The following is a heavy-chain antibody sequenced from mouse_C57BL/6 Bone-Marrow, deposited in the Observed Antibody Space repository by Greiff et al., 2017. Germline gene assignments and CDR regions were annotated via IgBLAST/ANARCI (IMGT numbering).Heavy chain of an antibody. J-gene: IGHJ1*03. D-gene: IGHD1-1*01. CDR3: ARGCSSYWYFDV. Sequence: EVKLMESGGGLVKPGGSLKLSCAASGFTFSSYAMSWVRQTPEKRLEWVATISDGGSYTYYPDNVKGRFTISRDNAKNNLYLQMSHLKSEDTAMYYCARGCSSYWYFDVWGTGTTVTVSS. CDR2: ISDGGSYT. V-gene: IGHV5-4*03. CDR1: GFTFSSYA.